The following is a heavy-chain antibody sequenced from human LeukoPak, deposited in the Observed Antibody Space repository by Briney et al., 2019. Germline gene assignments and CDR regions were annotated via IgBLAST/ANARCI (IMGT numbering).Heavy chain of an antibody. CDR2: ISSSSSTI. V-gene: IGHV3-48*02. Sequence: GGSLRLSCAASGFTFSSYNMNWVRQAPGKGLEWVSYISSSSSTIYYADSVKGRFTISRDNAKNSLYLQMNSLRDEDTAVYYCARDGEPLVVVSGYYYGMDVWGQGTTVAVSS. CDR1: GFTFSSYN. J-gene: IGHJ6*02. D-gene: IGHD3-22*01. CDR3: ARDGEPLVVVSGYYYGMDV.